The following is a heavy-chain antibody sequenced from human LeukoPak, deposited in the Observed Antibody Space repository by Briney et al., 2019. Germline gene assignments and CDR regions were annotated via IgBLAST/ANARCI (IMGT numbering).Heavy chain of an antibody. D-gene: IGHD1-1*01. CDR1: GGSISSYY. V-gene: IGHV4-4*07. CDR2: IYTSGST. CDR3: ARDKTTGTTRAFDI. Sequence: SETLSLTCTVSGGSISSYYWSWIRQPAGKGLEWIGRIYTSGSTNYNPSLKSRVTMSVDTSKNQFSLKLSSVTAADTAVYYCARDKTTGTTRAFDIWGQGTMVTVSS. J-gene: IGHJ3*02.